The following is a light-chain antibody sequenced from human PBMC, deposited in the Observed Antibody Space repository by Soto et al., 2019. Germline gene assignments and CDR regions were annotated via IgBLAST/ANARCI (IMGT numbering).Light chain of an antibody. CDR3: QQYHNWPPQYT. CDR1: QTVASN. V-gene: IGKV3-15*01. J-gene: IGKJ2*01. Sequence: EIVMTQSPATLSVSPGERATLSCRASQTVASNVAWYQQKPGQAPRLLIHGASTRATGVSARFSSSGSGTEFTLTISSLQSEDFAVYYCQQYHNWPPQYTFGQGTKLQIK. CDR2: GAS.